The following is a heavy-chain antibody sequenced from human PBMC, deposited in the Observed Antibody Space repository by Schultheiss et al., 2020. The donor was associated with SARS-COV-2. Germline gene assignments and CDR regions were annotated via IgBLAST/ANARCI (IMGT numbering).Heavy chain of an antibody. J-gene: IGHJ4*02. CDR2: IIPIFGTA. CDR3: ARRQRYCSGTSCHISGGFDY. CDR1: GGTFSSYA. Sequence: SVKVSCKASGGTFSSYAISWVRQAPGQGLEWMGGIIPIFGTANYAQKFQGRVTITADESTSTAYMELSSLRSEDTAVYYCARRQRYCSGTSCHISGGFDYWGQGTMVTVSS. D-gene: IGHD2-2*02. V-gene: IGHV1-69*13.